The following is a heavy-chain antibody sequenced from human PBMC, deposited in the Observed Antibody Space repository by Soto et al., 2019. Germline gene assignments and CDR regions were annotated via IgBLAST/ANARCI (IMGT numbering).Heavy chain of an antibody. CDR2: ISPYNGDT. CDR1: GYTFSTYG. V-gene: IGHV1-18*01. CDR3: ARVYCTSSSCYLPDY. Sequence: QVQLVQSGAEVKEPGASVKVSCKASGYTFSTYGISWVRQAPGQGLEWMGWISPYNGDTYHAQNLQGRVTMSPATSTSTAYMELRSLRSDDTAIYYCARVYCTSSSCYLPDYWGQGTLLTVSS. D-gene: IGHD2-2*01. J-gene: IGHJ4*02.